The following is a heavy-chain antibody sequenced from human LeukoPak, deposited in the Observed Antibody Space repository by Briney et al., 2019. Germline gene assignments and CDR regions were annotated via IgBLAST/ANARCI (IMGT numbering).Heavy chain of an antibody. CDR1: GFTFSSYW. J-gene: IGHJ1*01. CDR2: IKQDESEK. D-gene: IGHD6-19*01. CDR3: AREERSSGWYPTRNEYFQH. V-gene: IGHV3-7*01. Sequence: GGSLRLSCAASGFTFSSYWMSWVRQAPGKGLEWVANIKQDESEKYYVDSVKGRFTISRDNAKNSLFLQMNSLRAEDTAVYYCAREERSSGWYPTRNEYFQHWGQGTLVTVSS.